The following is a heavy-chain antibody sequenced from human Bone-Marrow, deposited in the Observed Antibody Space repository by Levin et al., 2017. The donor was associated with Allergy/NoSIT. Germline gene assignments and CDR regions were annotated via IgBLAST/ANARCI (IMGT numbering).Heavy chain of an antibody. V-gene: IGHV1-24*01. CDR3: ATARAGTTTKTCPELFDY. J-gene: IGHJ4*02. D-gene: IGHD6-13*01. CDR1: GYTLTELS. CDR2: FDPEDGET. Sequence: ASVKVSCKVSGYTLTELSMHWVRQAPGKGLEWMGGFDPEDGETIYAQKFQGRVTMTEDTSTDTAYMELSSLRSEDTAVYYCATARAGTTTKTCPELFDYWGQGTLVTVSS.